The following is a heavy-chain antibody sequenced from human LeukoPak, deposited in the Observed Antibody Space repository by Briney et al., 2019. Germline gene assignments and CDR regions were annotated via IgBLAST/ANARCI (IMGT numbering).Heavy chain of an antibody. CDR2: IRPDGDRT. Sequence: GGSLRLSCAASGSTFSTYAITWVRQGPGKGLEWVAAIRPDGDRTYYANSVRGRFTISRDNSKDTVYLQINGLRVEDTAVYYCAREQSGTRGWYTVDYWGQGTLVTVSS. V-gene: IGHV3-23*01. J-gene: IGHJ4*02. CDR1: GSTFSTYA. D-gene: IGHD6-19*01. CDR3: AREQSGTRGWYTVDY.